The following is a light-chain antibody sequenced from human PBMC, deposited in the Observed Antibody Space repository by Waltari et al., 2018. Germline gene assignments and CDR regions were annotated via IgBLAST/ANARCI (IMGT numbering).Light chain of an antibody. CDR3: QQYGNSRGS. CDR2: GAS. J-gene: IGKJ2*03. Sequence: EIVLTQSPGTLSLSPGEGATLSCRASQSVSSSYLAWYQQKPGQAPRLLIYGASNRATDIPERFTGSGSGTDFTLTINRLEPEDFAVYYCQQYGNSRGSFGQWTKLELQ. V-gene: IGKV3-20*01. CDR1: QSVSSSY.